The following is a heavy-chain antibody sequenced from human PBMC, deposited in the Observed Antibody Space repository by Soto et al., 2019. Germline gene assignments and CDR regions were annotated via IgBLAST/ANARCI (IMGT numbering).Heavy chain of an antibody. CDR1: GYSFTSYR. CDR2: IYPGDSDT. J-gene: IGHJ4*02. D-gene: IGHD2-2*02. CDR3: ARHIPILNYFDY. Sequence: PGESLKISWKGSGYSFTSYRIGLGRQMPGKGLEWMGIIYPGDSDTRYSPSFQGQVTISADKSISTAYLQWSSLKASDTAMYYCARHIPILNYFDYWGQGTLVTVSS. V-gene: IGHV5-51*01.